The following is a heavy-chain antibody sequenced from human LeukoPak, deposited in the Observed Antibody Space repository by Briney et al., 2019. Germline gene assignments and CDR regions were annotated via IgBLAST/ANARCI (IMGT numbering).Heavy chain of an antibody. CDR3: ARDKDSYGMDV. J-gene: IGHJ6*02. Sequence: GGSLRLSCAASGFTFSTYDMHWVRQATGKGLEWVSTITTAGDTYYPGSVKGRFTISRENAKNSSFLQMNSLRAEDTAVYFCARDKDSYGMDVWGQGTTVTVSS. CDR2: ITTAGDT. V-gene: IGHV3-13*01. CDR1: GFTFSTYD.